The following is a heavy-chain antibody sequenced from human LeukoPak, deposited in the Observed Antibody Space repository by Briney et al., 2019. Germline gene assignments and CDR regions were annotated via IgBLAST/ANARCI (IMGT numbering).Heavy chain of an antibody. CDR1: GGSFSGYY. J-gene: IGHJ4*02. D-gene: IGHD2-15*01. Sequence: SKTLSLTCAVYGGSFSGYYWSWIRQPPGKGLEWIGEINHSGSTNYNPSLKSRVTISVDTSKNQFSLKLSSVTAADTAVYYCARELGYCSGGSCYSGLMVDYWGQGTLVTVSS. CDR2: INHSGST. V-gene: IGHV4-34*01. CDR3: ARELGYCSGGSCYSGLMVDY.